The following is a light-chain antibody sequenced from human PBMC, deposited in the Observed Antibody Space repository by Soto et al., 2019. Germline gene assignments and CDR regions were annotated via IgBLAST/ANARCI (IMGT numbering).Light chain of an antibody. J-gene: IGLJ1*01. CDR2: ENN. Sequence: QSVLTQPPSVSAAPGQKVTISCSGSSSNIGNNYVSWYQQLPGTAPKLLIYENNKRPSGIPDRFSGSKSGTSATLGITGLQTGDEADYYCGTWDSSLSAEVFGTGTKLTLL. CDR1: SSNIGNNY. CDR3: GTWDSSLSAEV. V-gene: IGLV1-51*02.